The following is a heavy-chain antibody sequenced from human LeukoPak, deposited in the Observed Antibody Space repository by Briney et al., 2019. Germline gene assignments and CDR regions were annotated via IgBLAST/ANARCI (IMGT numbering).Heavy chain of an antibody. CDR1: GGSISSSNW. Sequence: SGTLSLTCAVSGGSISSSNWWSWVRQPPGKGLEWIGEIFHSGSTNYNPSLKSRVTISLDTSKNQFSLKLTSVTAADTAVYYCARGGDRSSWSIDYWGQGTLVTVSS. CDR2: IFHSGST. V-gene: IGHV4-4*02. J-gene: IGHJ4*02. CDR3: ARGGDRSSWSIDY. D-gene: IGHD6-13*01.